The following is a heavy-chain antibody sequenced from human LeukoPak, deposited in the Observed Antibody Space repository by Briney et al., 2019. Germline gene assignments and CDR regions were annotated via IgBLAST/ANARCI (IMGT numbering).Heavy chain of an antibody. D-gene: IGHD5-12*01. Sequence: PSETLSLTCTVSGGSISSSSYYWGWIRQPPGKGLEWIGSIYYSGSTNYNPSLKSRATISLDTSQNQFSLKLSSVTADDTAVYYCARAHSHSGFAEADYWGQGTLVTVSS. CDR3: ARAHSHSGFAEADY. V-gene: IGHV4-39*07. J-gene: IGHJ4*02. CDR1: GGSISSSSYY. CDR2: IYYSGST.